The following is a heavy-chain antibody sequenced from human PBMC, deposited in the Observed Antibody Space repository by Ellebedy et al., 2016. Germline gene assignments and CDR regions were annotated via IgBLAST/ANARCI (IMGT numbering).Heavy chain of an antibody. D-gene: IGHD6-19*01. Sequence: SETLSLXCTVSGYSIRSGYYWVWIRQPPGKGLEWIASIYRSGSTYYNPSLRSRVAMSVDTSKNQFSLTLRSVTAADTAVYYCARPLKVAAIYDGFDIWGQGTMVSVSS. CDR2: IYRSGST. CDR3: ARPLKVAAIYDGFDI. V-gene: IGHV4-38-2*02. J-gene: IGHJ3*02. CDR1: GYSIRSGYY.